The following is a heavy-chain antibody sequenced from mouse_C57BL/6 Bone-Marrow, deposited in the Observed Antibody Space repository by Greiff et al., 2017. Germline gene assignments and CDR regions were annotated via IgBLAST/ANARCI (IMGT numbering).Heavy chain of an antibody. Sequence: EVQLVESGGGLVQSGRSLRLSCATSGFTFSDFYMEWVRQAPGKGLEWIAASRNKANDYTTEYSASVKGRFIVSRDTAQSILYLQMNALRAEDTAIYYCSREAMDYWGQGTSVTVSS. CDR1: GFTFSDFY. J-gene: IGHJ4*01. CDR2: SRNKANDYTT. V-gene: IGHV7-1*01. CDR3: SREAMDY.